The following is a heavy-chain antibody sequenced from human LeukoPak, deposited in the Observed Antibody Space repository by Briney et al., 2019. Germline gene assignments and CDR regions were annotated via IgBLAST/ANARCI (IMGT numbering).Heavy chain of an antibody. V-gene: IGHV4-39*01. CDR2: IFYSGST. Sequence: SETLSLTCTVSGGSISSSSYYWGWIRQPPGKGLEWIGSIFYSGSTYYNPSLKSRVTISVDTSKNHFSLKLSSVTAADTAVYYCARHSAYYYDSAGYFDLWGRGTLVTVSS. D-gene: IGHD3-22*01. CDR3: ARHSAYYYDSAGYFDL. CDR1: GGSISSSSYY. J-gene: IGHJ2*01.